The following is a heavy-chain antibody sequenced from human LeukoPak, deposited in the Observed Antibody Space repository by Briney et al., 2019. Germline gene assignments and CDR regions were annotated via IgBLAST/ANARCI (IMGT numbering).Heavy chain of an antibody. CDR1: GFTFNTYT. J-gene: IGHJ3*02. D-gene: IGHD1-26*01. CDR3: ARDPTSSWETAFDI. CDR2: ISSGASYI. V-gene: IGHV3-21*01. Sequence: PGGSLRLSCAASGFTFNTYTMNWVRQAPGKGLEWVSSISSGASYIYYADSVKGRFTISRDNAKNSLYLQMNSLRAEDTAVYYCARDPTSSWETAFDIWGQGTMVTVSS.